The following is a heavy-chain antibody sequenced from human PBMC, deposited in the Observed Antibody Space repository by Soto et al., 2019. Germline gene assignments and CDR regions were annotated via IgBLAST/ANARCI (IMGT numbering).Heavy chain of an antibody. V-gene: IGHV3-48*01. CDR1: GFTFSSYS. Sequence: GGSLRLSFAASGFTFSSYSRNWVRQAPGKGLEWVSYISSSSSTTAYADSVTGRFTISRDNSQNMLFLQMNSLGVEDAAVYYCARDRQPDGIWTFDFWGRGAQVTVSS. J-gene: IGHJ4*02. D-gene: IGHD2-15*01. CDR2: ISSSSSTT. CDR3: ARDRQPDGIWTFDF.